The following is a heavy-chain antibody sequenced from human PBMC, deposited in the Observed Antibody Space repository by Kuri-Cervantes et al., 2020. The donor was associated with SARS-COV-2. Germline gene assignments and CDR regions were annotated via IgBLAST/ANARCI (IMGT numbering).Heavy chain of an antibody. J-gene: IGHJ4*02. CDR1: GFTFSNYA. D-gene: IGHD6-19*01. Sequence: GESLKISCAASGFTFSNYAMTWVRQAPGKGLEWVSTVSGGGGYTYYADSVKGRFTISTDNSKNMVYLQMNSLRAEDTAVYYCARNRGSGWPFFDYWGQGTLVTVSS. CDR3: ARNRGSGWPFFDY. V-gene: IGHV3-23*01. CDR2: VSGGGGYT.